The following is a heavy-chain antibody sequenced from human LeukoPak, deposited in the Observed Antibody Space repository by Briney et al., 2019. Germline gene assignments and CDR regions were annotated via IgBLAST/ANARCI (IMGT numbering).Heavy chain of an antibody. CDR1: EFTLSSYW. V-gene: IGHV3-7*01. J-gene: IGHJ4*02. CDR2: IKQDGSEK. CDR3: ARAGSLWFGESKFDY. D-gene: IGHD3-10*01. Sequence: GGSLRLSCAASEFTLSSYWMAWVRQAPGKGLAWVANIKQDGSEKYYVDSVKGRFTISRDNAKNSLYLQMNSLRAEDTAVYYCARAGSLWFGESKFDYWGQGTLVTVSS.